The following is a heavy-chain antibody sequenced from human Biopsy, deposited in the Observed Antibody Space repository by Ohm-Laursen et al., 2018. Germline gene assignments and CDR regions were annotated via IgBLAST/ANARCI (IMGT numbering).Heavy chain of an antibody. CDR3: ARATNSTGWPYYYFYGMDV. Sequence: SQTLSLTCIVSGGSISSDYWSWIRQTPGKGLEWIGYIYYSGSTNYNPSLKSRVTISVDTSKNQFSLRLNSATAADTAVYYCARATNSTGWPYYYFYGMDVWGQGTTVTASS. V-gene: IGHV4-59*01. CDR2: IYYSGST. D-gene: IGHD2/OR15-2a*01. CDR1: GGSISSDY. J-gene: IGHJ6*02.